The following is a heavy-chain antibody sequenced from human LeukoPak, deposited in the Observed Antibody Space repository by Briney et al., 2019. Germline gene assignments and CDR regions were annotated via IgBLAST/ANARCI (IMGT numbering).Heavy chain of an antibody. CDR3: ARGRAYCDY. CDR2: IYHSGST. Sequence: PSETLSLTCAVSGVSISSGGYSWSWIRQPPGKGLEWIGYIYHSGSTYYNPSLKSRVTISVDRSKNQFSLKLSSVTAADTAVYYCARGRAYCDYWGQGTLVTVSS. J-gene: IGHJ4*02. V-gene: IGHV4-30-2*01. CDR1: GVSISSGGYS. D-gene: IGHD2-21*01.